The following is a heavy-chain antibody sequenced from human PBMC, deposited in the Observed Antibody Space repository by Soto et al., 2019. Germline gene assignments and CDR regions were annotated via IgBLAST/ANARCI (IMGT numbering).Heavy chain of an antibody. CDR1: GFSFSSYA. CDR2: ISGSGGST. J-gene: IGHJ3*02. CDR3: AKVRGDIVEAFDI. V-gene: IGHV3-23*01. D-gene: IGHD5-18*01. Sequence: GESLQISCAASGFSFSSYAMSWGRQAPWKGLEWVSAISGSGGSTYYADSVKGRFTISRDNSKNTLYLQMNSLRAEDTAVYYCAKVRGDIVEAFDIWGQGTMVTVSS.